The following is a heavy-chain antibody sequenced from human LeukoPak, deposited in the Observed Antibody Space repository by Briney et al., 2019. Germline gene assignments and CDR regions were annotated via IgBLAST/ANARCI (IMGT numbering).Heavy chain of an antibody. D-gene: IGHD5-12*01. J-gene: IGHJ6*03. CDR2: INPTSGKT. CDR1: GYTFTTDD. CDR3: ARVRWLRLGVNEYYYYMDV. V-gene: IGHV1-8*02. Sequence: ASVKVSCKASGYTFTTDDINWVRQAPGQGLEWMGWINPTSGKTSYAQKFQGRVTITSDTSTTTAQMELSSLGSEDTAVYYCARVRWLRLGVNEYYYYMDVWGKGTTVTVSS.